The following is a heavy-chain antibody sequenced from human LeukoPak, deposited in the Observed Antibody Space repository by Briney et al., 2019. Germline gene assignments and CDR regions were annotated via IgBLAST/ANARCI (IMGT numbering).Heavy chain of an antibody. CDR2: IYYSGST. V-gene: IGHV4-59*01. CDR1: GGSISSYY. Sequence: PSETLSLTCTVSGGSISSYYWSWVRQPPGKGLEWIGYIYYSGSTNYNPSLKRRLTISVDTSKNQFSLKLSSVTAADTAVYYCARHGRSSSFDYWGQGTLVTVSS. J-gene: IGHJ4*02. CDR3: ARHGRSSSFDY. D-gene: IGHD6-13*01.